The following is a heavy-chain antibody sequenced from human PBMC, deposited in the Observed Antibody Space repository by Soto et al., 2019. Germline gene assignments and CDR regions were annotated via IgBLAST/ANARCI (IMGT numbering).Heavy chain of an antibody. CDR1: GGSISSYY. Sequence: QVQLQESGPGLVKPSETLSLSCTVSGGSISSYYWSWIRQPPGKRLEWIGYIYHTGITNYSPSFSGRVTISLDTSKNQFSLNLSSVTAADTALYYFASTYYDFWSAYGMAFDIWGRGTMVTVSS. D-gene: IGHD3-3*01. CDR2: IYHTGIT. CDR3: ASTYYDFWSAYGMAFDI. J-gene: IGHJ3*02. V-gene: IGHV4-59*01.